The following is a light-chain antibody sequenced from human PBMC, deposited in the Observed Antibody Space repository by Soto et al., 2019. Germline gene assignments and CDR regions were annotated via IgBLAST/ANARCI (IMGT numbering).Light chain of an antibody. CDR1: KLGANY. CDR2: QDS. V-gene: IGLV3-1*01. Sequence: SYELTQPPSVSVSPGQTASITCSGDKLGANYPCWYKQKPGQSPVLVIYQDSKRPSGIPERFSGSNSGNTATLTISGTQARDEADYYCQAWDSSSVVFGGGTKLTVL. J-gene: IGLJ2*01. CDR3: QAWDSSSVV.